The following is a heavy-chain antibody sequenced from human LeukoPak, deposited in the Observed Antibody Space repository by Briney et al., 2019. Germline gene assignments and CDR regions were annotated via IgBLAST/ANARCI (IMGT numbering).Heavy chain of an antibody. Sequence: ASVKVSCKASGYTFTSYYMHWVRQAPGQGLEWMGRIIPILGIANYAQKFQGRVTITADKSTSTAYMELSSLRSEDTAVYYCARDSWFDPWGQGTLVTVSS. V-gene: IGHV1-69*04. J-gene: IGHJ5*02. CDR3: ARDSWFDP. CDR2: IIPILGIA. CDR1: GYTFTSYY.